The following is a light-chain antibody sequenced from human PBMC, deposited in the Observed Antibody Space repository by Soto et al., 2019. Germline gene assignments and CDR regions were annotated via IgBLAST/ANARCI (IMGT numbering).Light chain of an antibody. V-gene: IGKV3-20*01. CDR2: GAS. Sequence: EIVLTQSPGTLSLSPGERATLSCRASQSVSSNYLAWYQQKPGQAPRLLIYGASSRATGIPDRFSGSGSGTDFTLTISGLESEDFAVYYCHQYGSSPYTFGQGTKLEIK. CDR1: QSVSSNY. CDR3: HQYGSSPYT. J-gene: IGKJ2*01.